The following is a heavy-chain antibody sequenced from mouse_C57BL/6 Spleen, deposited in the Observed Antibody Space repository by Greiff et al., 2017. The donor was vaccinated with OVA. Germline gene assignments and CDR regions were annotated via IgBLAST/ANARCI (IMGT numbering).Heavy chain of an antibody. CDR3: ARGGTTVGYFDY. D-gene: IGHD1-1*01. CDR2: IDPSDSYT. J-gene: IGHJ2*02. Sequence: QVKLQQPGAELVRPGTSVKLSCKASGYTFTSYWMHWVKQRPGKGLEWIGVIDPSDSYTNYNQKFKCKATLTVDTSSSTSYMQLSSLTSEDSAVYYCARGGTTVGYFDYWGQGTSLTVSS. CDR1: GYTFTSYW. V-gene: IGHV1-59*01.